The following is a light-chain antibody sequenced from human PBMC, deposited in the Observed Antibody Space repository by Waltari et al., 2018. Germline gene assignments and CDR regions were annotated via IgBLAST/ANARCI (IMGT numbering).Light chain of an antibody. CDR2: DVN. J-gene: IGLJ1*01. CDR3: CSYAGSSLHYV. V-gene: IGLV2-11*01. CDR1: SSDVCAYNY. Sequence: QSALTQPRSVSGSPGQSVTISCTGTSSDVCAYNYVSWYQHHPGKAPKLMIYDVNKRPSGVPDRFSGSKSGNTASLTISGLQAEDEADYHCCSYAGSSLHYVFGTVTKVTVL.